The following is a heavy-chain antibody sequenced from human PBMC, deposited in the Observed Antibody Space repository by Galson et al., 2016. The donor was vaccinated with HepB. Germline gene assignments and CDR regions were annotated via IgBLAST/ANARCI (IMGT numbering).Heavy chain of an antibody. V-gene: IGHV3-66*01. CDR1: GFTVSSNY. D-gene: IGHD2-21*02. J-gene: IGHJ1*01. CDR3: ASAYCGGDCYSVYFHY. Sequence: SLRLSCAASGFTVSSNYMSWVRQAPGKGLEWVSVIYSAENTYYADSVKGRFTISRDNSKNTLYLQMNSLRVEDTAVYYCASAYCGGDCYSVYFHYWGQGTLVTVS. CDR2: IYSAENT.